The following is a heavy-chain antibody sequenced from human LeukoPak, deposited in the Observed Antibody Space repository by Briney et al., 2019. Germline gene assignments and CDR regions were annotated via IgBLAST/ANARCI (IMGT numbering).Heavy chain of an antibody. D-gene: IGHD5-18*01. V-gene: IGHV3-53*01. J-gene: IGHJ5*02. CDR1: GFTVSNTY. CDR2: IYSGGGT. Sequence: GGSLRLSCAASGFTVSNTYMSWVRQAPGKGLEWVSLIYSGGGTYSADSVKGRFTISRDISKNTLYLQMNSLRAEDTAVYYCAKDKGEIQLWLSWFDPWGQGTLVTVSS. CDR3: AKDKGEIQLWLSWFDP.